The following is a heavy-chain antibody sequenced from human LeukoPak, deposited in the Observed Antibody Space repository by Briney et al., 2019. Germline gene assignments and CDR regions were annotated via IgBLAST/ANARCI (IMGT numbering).Heavy chain of an antibody. CDR2: IYYSGST. J-gene: IGHJ6*03. D-gene: IGHD6-13*01. Sequence: SETLSLTCTVSGGSISSSSYYWGWIRQPPGKGLEWIGSIYYSGSTYYNPSLKSRVTISVDTSKNQFSLKLSSVTAADTAVYYCARGLDGSSWYGYYYYMDVWGKGTTVTISS. CDR1: GGSISSSSYY. V-gene: IGHV4-39*07. CDR3: ARGLDGSSWYGYYYYMDV.